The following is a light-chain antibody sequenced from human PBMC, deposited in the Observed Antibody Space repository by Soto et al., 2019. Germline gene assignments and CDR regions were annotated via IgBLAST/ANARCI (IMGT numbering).Light chain of an antibody. CDR2: ENN. Sequence: NFMLTQPHSVSESPGKTVIISCTGSSGSIASNYVQWYQQRPGSAPTTVIYENNQRPSGVPDRFSGSIDSSSNSASLAISGLKTDDEADYYCQSYGSTTQAFGAGTKVTVL. V-gene: IGLV6-57*02. CDR1: SGSIASNY. J-gene: IGLJ3*02. CDR3: QSYGSTTQA.